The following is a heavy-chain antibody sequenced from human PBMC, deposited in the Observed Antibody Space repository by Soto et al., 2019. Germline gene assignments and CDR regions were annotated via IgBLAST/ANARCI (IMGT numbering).Heavy chain of an antibody. CDR1: GFTFSSYG. CDR2: ISYDGTNK. Sequence: GGSLRLSCAASGFTFSSYGMHWVRQAPGKGLEWVALISYDGTNKYYADSVKGRFTISRDNFKNTLYLQMNSLRAEDTAVYYCAKERFGHLWLEDYGMDVWGQGTTVTV. CDR3: AKERFGHLWLEDYGMDV. J-gene: IGHJ6*02. V-gene: IGHV3-30*18. D-gene: IGHD5-18*01.